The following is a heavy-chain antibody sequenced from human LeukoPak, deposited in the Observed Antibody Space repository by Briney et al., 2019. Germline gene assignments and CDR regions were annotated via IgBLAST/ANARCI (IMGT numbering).Heavy chain of an antibody. CDR2: ISGSSGST. D-gene: IGHD2-21*02. Sequence: GESLRLSCAASGFTLSNYAMSWVRGAPGKGLEWVSAISGSSGSTYYAASVKGRFTISRDNSKNTLYLQMNSLRAEDTAVYYCARYCAGDCYQGMDVWGHGTTVTVSS. V-gene: IGHV3-23*01. CDR3: ARYCAGDCYQGMDV. CDR1: GFTLSNYA. J-gene: IGHJ6*02.